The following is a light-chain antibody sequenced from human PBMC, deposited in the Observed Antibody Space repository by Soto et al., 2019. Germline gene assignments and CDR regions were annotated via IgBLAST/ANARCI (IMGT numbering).Light chain of an antibody. CDR3: CSFAGSYTSYF. CDR2: DVN. J-gene: IGLJ1*01. V-gene: IGLV2-11*01. Sequence: QSALTQPRSVSGFPGQSVTISCTGTTNYVSWYQQHPGKAPKLMIYDVNKRPSGVPDRFSGSKSGNTASLTISGLQAEDEADYYCCSFAGSYTSYFFGTGTKVTVL. CDR1: TNY.